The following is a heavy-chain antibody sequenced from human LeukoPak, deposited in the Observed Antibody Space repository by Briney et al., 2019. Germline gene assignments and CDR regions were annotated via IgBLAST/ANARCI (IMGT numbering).Heavy chain of an antibody. V-gene: IGHV3-7*05. CDR2: IKVEESEK. CDR3: ARHGDYHYNS. J-gene: IGHJ4*02. Sequence: SGGSLRLSCAASGFTCSNYWMPWVRQAPGKGLEWVANIKVEESEKYYVDSVRGRFTISRDNAKNSLYLKMNSLRAEDTAVYYCARHGDYHYNSWGQGTLVTVSS. D-gene: IGHD4-17*01. CDR1: GFTCSNYW.